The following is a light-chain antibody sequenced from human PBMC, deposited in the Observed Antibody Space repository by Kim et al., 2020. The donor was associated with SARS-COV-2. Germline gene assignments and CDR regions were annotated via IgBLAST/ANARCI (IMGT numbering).Light chain of an antibody. CDR3: SSYAGSNNWV. CDR1: SSDVGGNNY. CDR2: EVS. J-gene: IGLJ2*01. V-gene: IGLV2-8*01. Sequence: GQSVTISCTGTSSDVGGNNYVPWYQQHPGKAPKLMIYEVSKRPSGVPDRFSGSNAGNTASLTVSGLQAEDEADYYCSSYAGSNNWVFGGGTQLTVL.